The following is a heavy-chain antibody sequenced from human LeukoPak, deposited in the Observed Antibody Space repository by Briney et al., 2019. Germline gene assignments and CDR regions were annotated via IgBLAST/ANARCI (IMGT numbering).Heavy chain of an antibody. D-gene: IGHD5-24*01. V-gene: IGHV4-59*01. CDR1: GGSISSYY. J-gene: IGHJ4*02. Sequence: SETLSLTCTVSGGSISSYYWGWIRQPPGKGLEWIGYIYYSGSTNYNPSLKSRVTISVDTSKNQFSLKLSSVTAADTAVYYCAGTMATNPPPFDYWGQGTLVTVSS. CDR2: IYYSGST. CDR3: AGTMATNPPPFDY.